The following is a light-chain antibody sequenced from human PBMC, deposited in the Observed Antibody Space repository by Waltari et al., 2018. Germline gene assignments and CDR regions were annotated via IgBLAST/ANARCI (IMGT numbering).Light chain of an antibody. CDR1: QTISNN. J-gene: IGKJ3*01. CDR2: GAS. CDR3: QHTLA. Sequence: DIQMTQSPSSLSASVGDRVTITCRTSQTISNNLNWYQQKPGEAPKLLIDGASNLQSGVSSRFSGSGSGTDFTLTISSLQPEDFATYYCQHTLAFGPGTKVDIK. V-gene: IGKV1-39*01.